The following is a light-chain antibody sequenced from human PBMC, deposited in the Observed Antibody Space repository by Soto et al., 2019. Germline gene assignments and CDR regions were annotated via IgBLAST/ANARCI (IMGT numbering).Light chain of an antibody. CDR1: QSVLYSSNNKNY. Sequence: DIVMTQSPDSLAVSLGERATINCKSSQSVLYSSNNKNYLAWYQQKPGQPPKLLIYWASTRESGVPDRFSGDGSGADFTLTISSLQAEDVAVYYCHQYYDTTWTFGQGTKVEIK. CDR2: WAS. V-gene: IGKV4-1*01. CDR3: HQYYDTTWT. J-gene: IGKJ1*01.